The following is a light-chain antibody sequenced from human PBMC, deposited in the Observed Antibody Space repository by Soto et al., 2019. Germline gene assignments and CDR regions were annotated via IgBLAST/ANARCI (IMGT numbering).Light chain of an antibody. CDR1: QSVSSNY. V-gene: IGKV3-20*01. CDR2: GAS. J-gene: IGKJ4*01. CDR3: QQYSGLTLT. Sequence: EVVLTQSPGTLSLSPGERVTLSCRASQSVSSNYLAWYQHKPGQAPRLLIFGASNRATGIPDRFSGSGSGTDFTLTIRGLEPEDFAVYYCQQYSGLTLTFGGGTKLDI.